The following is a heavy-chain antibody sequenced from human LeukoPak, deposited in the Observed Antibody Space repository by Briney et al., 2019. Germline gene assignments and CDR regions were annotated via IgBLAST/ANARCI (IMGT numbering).Heavy chain of an antibody. CDR3: ARPYYYDSRIDP. V-gene: IGHV4-30-4*01. J-gene: IGHJ5*02. D-gene: IGHD3-22*01. CDR1: GGSISSGDYY. CDR2: MYYSGST. Sequence: SQTLSLTCTVSGGSISSGDYYWSWIRQPPGKGLEWIAYMYYSGSTYYNPSLKSRVTMSADTSKNQLSLKLSSVTAADPAVYYCARPYYYDSRIDPWGQGILVTVSS.